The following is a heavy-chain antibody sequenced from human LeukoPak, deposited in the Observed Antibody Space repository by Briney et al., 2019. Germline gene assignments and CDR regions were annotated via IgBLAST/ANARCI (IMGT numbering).Heavy chain of an antibody. J-gene: IGHJ4*02. CDR2: ISTTGGST. CDR1: GFTFSNYA. D-gene: IGHD2-2*02. V-gene: IGHV3-23*01. CDR3: AKKDCSTTSCYKAFDS. Sequence: GGSLRLSCAASGFTFSNYAMSWVRQAPGKGLEWVSVISTTGGSTDNADSAKGRFTISRDNSKSTLYLQMNSLRAEDTAVYYCAKKDCSTTSCYKAFDSWGQGTLVTVSS.